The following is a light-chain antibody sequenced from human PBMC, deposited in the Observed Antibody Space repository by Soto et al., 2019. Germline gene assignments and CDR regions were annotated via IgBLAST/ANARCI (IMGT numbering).Light chain of an antibody. CDR3: QQYHLYWT. Sequence: DILLTQSHSTLSASVGERVTLTCRASQRIATWLAWHQHQPGSAPKLLIYGAATLQSGVPSRFSGSGSGAEFTLTIDNLQPEDFATYYCQQYHLYWTFGQGTKVDI. CDR2: GAA. V-gene: IGKV1-5*01. J-gene: IGKJ1*01. CDR1: QRIATW.